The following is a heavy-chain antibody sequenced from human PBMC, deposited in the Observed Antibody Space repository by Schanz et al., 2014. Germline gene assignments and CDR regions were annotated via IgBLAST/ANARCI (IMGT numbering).Heavy chain of an antibody. D-gene: IGHD2-15*01. CDR1: GFTFNSYA. CDR3: AKGMGYCSGGTCYDYYYYGLDV. Sequence: EGQLAESGGGLVQPGGSLRLSCAASGFTFNSYAMTWVRQAPGKGLEWVSSISHSGGSKYYADSVKGRFTISRDNSENTLYLQMNSLSADDTAVCYCAKGMGYCSGGTCYDYYYYGLDVWGQGTTVTVSS. CDR2: ISHSGGSK. J-gene: IGHJ6*02. V-gene: IGHV3-23*04.